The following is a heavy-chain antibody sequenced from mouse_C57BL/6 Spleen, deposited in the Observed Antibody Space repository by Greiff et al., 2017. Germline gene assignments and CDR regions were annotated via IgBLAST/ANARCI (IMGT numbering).Heavy chain of an antibody. CDR1: GYTFTSYW. V-gene: IGHV1-69*01. Sequence: VQLQQPGAELVMPGASVKLSCKASGYTFTSYWMHWVKQRPGQGLEWIGEIDPSDSYTNYNQKFKGKSTLTVDKSSSTAYMQLSSLTSEDSAVYYCARGGGKGVDYWGQGTSVTVSS. D-gene: IGHD2-1*01. J-gene: IGHJ4*01. CDR2: IDPSDSYT. CDR3: ARGGGKGVDY.